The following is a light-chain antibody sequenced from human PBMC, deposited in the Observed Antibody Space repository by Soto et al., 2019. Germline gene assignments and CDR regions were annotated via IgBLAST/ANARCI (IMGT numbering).Light chain of an antibody. Sequence: QSVLTQPPSVSAAPGQKVTISCSGSTSNIGDHYVSWYLQVPGTAPKLLIYDNEKRPSGIPDRFSGSKSGTSATLDIAGLQTGYDAHYYCASWDGSLDAVVFGGGTKLTVL. CDR2: DNE. J-gene: IGLJ2*01. V-gene: IGLV1-51*01. CDR1: TSNIGDHY. CDR3: ASWDGSLDAVV.